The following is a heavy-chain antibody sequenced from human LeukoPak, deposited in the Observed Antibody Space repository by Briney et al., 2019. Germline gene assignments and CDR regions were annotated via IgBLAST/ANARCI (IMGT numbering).Heavy chain of an antibody. V-gene: IGHV4-34*01. J-gene: IGHJ3*02. CDR1: GGSLSGFY. CDR2: INQSGST. Sequence: SETLSLTCAVYGGSLSGFYWSWIRQSPGKGLEWIGEINQSGSTNYNPSLKSRVTISVDTSKNQFSLKLSSVTAADTAVYYCARIPTNAVPAAHNGFDIWGQGTMLTVSS. CDR3: ARIPTNAVPAAHNGFDI. D-gene: IGHD2-2*01.